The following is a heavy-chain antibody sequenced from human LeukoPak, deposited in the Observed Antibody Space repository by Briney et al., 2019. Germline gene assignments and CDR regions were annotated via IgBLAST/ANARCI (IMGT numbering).Heavy chain of an antibody. CDR2: VYTSGST. CDR1: GGSISSYY. Sequence: SETLSLTCTVSGGSISSYYRSWIRQPAGKGLEWIGRVYTSGSTNYNPSLKSRVTMSVDTSKNQFSLKLSSVTAADTAVYYCARNYYDSSGYFSGGFDPWGQGTLVTVSS. D-gene: IGHD3-22*01. CDR3: ARNYYDSSGYFSGGFDP. V-gene: IGHV4-4*07. J-gene: IGHJ5*02.